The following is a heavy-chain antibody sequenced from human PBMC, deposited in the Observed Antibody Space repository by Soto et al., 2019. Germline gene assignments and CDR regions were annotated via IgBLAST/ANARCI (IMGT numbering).Heavy chain of an antibody. D-gene: IGHD1-1*01. CDR2: INSGNGNT. V-gene: IGHV1-3*05. J-gene: IGHJ6*02. CDR1: GYTFTSYA. CDR3: ASNHLGNPPYGMDV. Sequence: QVQLVQSGAEEKKPGASVKVSCKASGYTFTSYAMHWVRQAPGQRLEWMGWINSGNGNTKYSQKFQGRVTITRDTAERTAYIALSRRRAAGTAVSYCASNHLGNPPYGMDVWGQGTTVTVSS.